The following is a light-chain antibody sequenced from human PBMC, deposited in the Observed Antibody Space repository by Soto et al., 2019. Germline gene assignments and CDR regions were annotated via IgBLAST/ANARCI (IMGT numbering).Light chain of an antibody. J-gene: IGLJ2*01. CDR1: KLGNKY. V-gene: IGLV3-1*01. Sequence: SYELTQPPSVSVSPGQTASITCSGDKLGNKYACWYQQKPGQSPVLAIYQDIKRPSGIPERFSGSNSGNTATLTISGTQAMDEADYYCQAWDSSTVVFGGGTKVTVL. CDR3: QAWDSSTVV. CDR2: QDI.